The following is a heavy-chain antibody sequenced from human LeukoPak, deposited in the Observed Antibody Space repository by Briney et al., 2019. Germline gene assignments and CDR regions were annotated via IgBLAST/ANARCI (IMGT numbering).Heavy chain of an antibody. CDR3: AKGEYSNSWYRGVDF. D-gene: IGHD6-13*01. J-gene: IGHJ4*02. V-gene: IGHV3-23*01. Sequence: SGGSLRLSCAASGFTFNNYAMSWVRQAPGTGLEWVSAISGSGGSTYYADSVKGRFSISRGNSKDTLYLQMNSLRAEDTAVYYCAKGEYSNSWYRGVDFWGQGTLVTVSS. CDR1: GFTFNNYA. CDR2: ISGSGGST.